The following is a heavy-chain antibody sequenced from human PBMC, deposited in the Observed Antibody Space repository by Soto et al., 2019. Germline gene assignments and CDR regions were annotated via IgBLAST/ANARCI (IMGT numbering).Heavy chain of an antibody. CDR2: INHSGST. Sequence: PSETLSLTCAVYGGSFSGYYWSWIRQPPGKGLEWIGEINHSGSTNYNPSLKSRVTISVDTSKNQFSLKLSSVTAADTAVYYCARVIHCSGGSCYPNWFDPWGQGTLVTVSS. J-gene: IGHJ5*02. CDR1: GGSFSGYY. CDR3: ARVIHCSGGSCYPNWFDP. D-gene: IGHD2-15*01. V-gene: IGHV4-34*01.